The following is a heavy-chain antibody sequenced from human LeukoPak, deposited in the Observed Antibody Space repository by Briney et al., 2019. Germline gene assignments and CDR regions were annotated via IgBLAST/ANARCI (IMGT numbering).Heavy chain of an antibody. D-gene: IGHD6-6*01. V-gene: IGHV4-4*07. CDR3: ARKDGDY. J-gene: IGHJ4*02. CDR2: IYSSGST. Sequence: SETLSLTCTVSGASITSFHWTWIRQPAGKGLEWIGLIYSSGSTIYNPSLQSRVAMSVDMTKNQLSLKLNSVTAADTAMYYCARKDGDYWGQGTLVTVSS. CDR1: GASITSFH.